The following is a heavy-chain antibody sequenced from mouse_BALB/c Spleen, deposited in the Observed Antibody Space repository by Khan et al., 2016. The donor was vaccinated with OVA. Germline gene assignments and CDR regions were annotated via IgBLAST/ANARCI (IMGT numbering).Heavy chain of an antibody. J-gene: IGHJ4*01. CDR2: IAPGSGSN. Sequence: DLVKPGASVKLSCRASGYTFTSYWINWIKQRPGQGLEWIGRIAPGSGSNYYIEIFKGKATMTVDTSSSTAYIQLNSLSSEDSAVDFCARENYYGRSRYAMDYWGQGTAVTVSA. CDR1: GYTFTSYW. D-gene: IGHD1-1*01. CDR3: ARENYYGRSRYAMDY. V-gene: IGHV1S41*01.